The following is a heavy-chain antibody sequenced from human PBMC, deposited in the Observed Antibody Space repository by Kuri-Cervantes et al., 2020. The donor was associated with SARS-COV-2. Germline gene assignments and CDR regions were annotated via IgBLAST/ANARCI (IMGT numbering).Heavy chain of an antibody. CDR1: GGSFSGYY. CDR2: INHSGST. Sequence: SQTLSLTCAVYGGSFSGYYWSWIRQPPGKGLEWIGEINHSGSTNYNPSLKSRVTISVDTSKNQFSLKLSSVTAADTAVYYCARARRDSGSYEAYYYYYYMDVWGKGTTVAVSS. CDR3: ARARRDSGSYEAYYYYYYMDV. J-gene: IGHJ6*03. D-gene: IGHD1-26*01. V-gene: IGHV4-34*01.